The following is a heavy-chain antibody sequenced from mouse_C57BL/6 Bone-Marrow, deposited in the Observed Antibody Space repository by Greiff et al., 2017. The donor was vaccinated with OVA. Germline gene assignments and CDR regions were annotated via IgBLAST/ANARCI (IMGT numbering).Heavy chain of an antibody. CDR2: ISSGSSTI. J-gene: IGHJ2*01. CDR1: GFTFSDYG. CDR3: ARRSIYYYAFDY. V-gene: IGHV5-17*01. Sequence: DVKLVESGGGLVKPGGSLKLSCAASGFTFSDYGMHWVRQAPEKGLEWVAYISSGSSTIYYADTVKGRFTISRDNAKNTLFLQMTSLRSEDTAMYYCARRSIYYYAFDYWGQGTTLTVSS. D-gene: IGHD1-1*01.